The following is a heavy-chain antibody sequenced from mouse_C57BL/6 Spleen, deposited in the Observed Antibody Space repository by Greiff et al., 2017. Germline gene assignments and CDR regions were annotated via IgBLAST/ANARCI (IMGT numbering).Heavy chain of an antibody. CDR3: ARGGAWFAY. CDR2: INPNNGGT. CDR1: GYTFTDYY. J-gene: IGHJ3*01. V-gene: IGHV1-26*01. Sequence: VQLQQSGPELVKPGASVKISCKASGYTFTDYYMNWVKQSHGKSLEWIGDINPNNGGTSYNQKFKGKDTLTVDKSSSTAYMELRSLTSEDSAVYYCARGGAWFAYWGQGTLVTVSA.